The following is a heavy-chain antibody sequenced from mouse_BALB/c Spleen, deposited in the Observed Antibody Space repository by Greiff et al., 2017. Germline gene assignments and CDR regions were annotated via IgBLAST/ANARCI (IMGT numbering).Heavy chain of an antibody. CDR3: ARSISLLRSYYAMDY. Sequence: EVQLQQSGPELVKPGASVKIPCKASGYTFTDYNMDWVKQSHGKSLEWIGDINPNNGGTIYNQKFKGKATLTVDKSSSTAYMELRSLTSEDTAVYYCARSISLLRSYYAMDYWGQGTSVTVSS. J-gene: IGHJ4*01. CDR1: GYTFTDYN. V-gene: IGHV1-18*01. CDR2: INPNNGGT. D-gene: IGHD1-2*01.